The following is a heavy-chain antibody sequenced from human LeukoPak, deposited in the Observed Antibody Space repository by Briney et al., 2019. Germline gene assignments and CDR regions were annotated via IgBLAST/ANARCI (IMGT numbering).Heavy chain of an antibody. CDR2: TNPNSGDT. D-gene: IGHD3-22*01. J-gene: IGHJ4*01. Sequence: ASVKVSCKASGYTSTSYYMHWVRQAPGQGLEWMGWTNPNSGDTNYAQKLQGRVTMTRDTSISTAYMELSGLRSDDTAVYYCARDQYYDSSGLLDDWGQGTPVTVSS. CDR3: ARDQYYDSSGLLDD. V-gene: IGHV1-2*02. CDR1: GYTSTSYY.